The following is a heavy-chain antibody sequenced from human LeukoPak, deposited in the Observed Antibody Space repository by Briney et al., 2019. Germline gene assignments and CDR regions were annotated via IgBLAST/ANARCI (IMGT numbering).Heavy chain of an antibody. J-gene: IGHJ3*02. V-gene: IGHV3-21*01. CDR3: ARRSAAKDAFDT. CDR1: GFTFSRYS. Sequence: GGSLRLSCAASGFTFSRYSMNWVRQAAGKGLEWVSSISISSNYIYYPDSLKGRFTISRDNAKNSLYLQMNSLRAEDTAVYYCARRSAAKDAFDTWGQGTKVTVSS. D-gene: IGHD6-25*01. CDR2: ISISSNYI.